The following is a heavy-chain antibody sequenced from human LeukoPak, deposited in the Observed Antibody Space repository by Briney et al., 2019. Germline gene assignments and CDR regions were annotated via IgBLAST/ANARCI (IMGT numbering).Heavy chain of an antibody. CDR1: RGSISGSY. Sequence: SETLSLTCTVSRGSISGSYWSWLRQPPGKGLEWIGYIHYSGTTRYNPSLESRTSISVDMSKNQFSLKLNSVTAADTAVYYCARVRSCSSTNCRNWFDPWGQGALVTVSS. D-gene: IGHD2-2*01. CDR3: ARVRSCSSTNCRNWFDP. CDR2: IHYSGTT. V-gene: IGHV4-59*01. J-gene: IGHJ5*02.